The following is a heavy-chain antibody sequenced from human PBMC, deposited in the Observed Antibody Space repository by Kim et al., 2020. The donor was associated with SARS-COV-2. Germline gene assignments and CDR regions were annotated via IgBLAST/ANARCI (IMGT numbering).Heavy chain of an antibody. CDR2: ISYDGSNK. Sequence: AGSLRLSCAASGFTFSSYGMHWVRQAPGKGLEWVAVISYDGSNKYYADSVKGRFTISRDNSKNTLYLQMNSLRAEDTAVYYCASTSSGYYSPTWVNYYYGMDVWGQGTTVTVSS. V-gene: IGHV3-30*03. CDR1: GFTFSSYG. J-gene: IGHJ6*02. D-gene: IGHD3-22*01. CDR3: ASTSSGYYSPTWVNYYYGMDV.